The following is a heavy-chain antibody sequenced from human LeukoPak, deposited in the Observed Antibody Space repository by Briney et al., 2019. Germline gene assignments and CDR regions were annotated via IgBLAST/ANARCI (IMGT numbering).Heavy chain of an antibody. CDR1: GFSFKNVW. D-gene: IGHD3-9*01. V-gene: IGHV3-15*01. Sequence: GASLRLACAASGFSFKNVWMSWVRQAPGKGLEWVGRIKSKTHGGTTDYAAAVKGRFTISRDDSKSTLYLQMNSLKTEDTALYYCTTWNYDILTGYSIWGQGTLVTVSS. J-gene: IGHJ4*02. CDR3: TTWNYDILTGYSI. CDR2: IKSKTHGGTT.